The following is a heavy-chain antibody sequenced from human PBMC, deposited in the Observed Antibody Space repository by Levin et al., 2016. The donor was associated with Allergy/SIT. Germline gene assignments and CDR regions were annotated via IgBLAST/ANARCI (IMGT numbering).Heavy chain of an antibody. D-gene: IGHD6-19*01. CDR1: GFDFSKYG. J-gene: IGHJ4*02. V-gene: IGHV3-33*01. CDR3: ARGLSMYKSGWHFDY. Sequence: GESLKISCAASGFDFSKYGMHWVRQAPGKGLEWVAVIWFDGSIKYYADSLEGRFSISRDNAKRSAYLQINNLRVDDTAVYYCARGLSMYKSGWHFDYWGQGTPVTVSS. CDR2: IWFDGSIK.